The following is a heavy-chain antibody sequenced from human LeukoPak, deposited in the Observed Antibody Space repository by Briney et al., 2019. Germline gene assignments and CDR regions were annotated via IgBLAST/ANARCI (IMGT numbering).Heavy chain of an antibody. J-gene: IGHJ4*02. CDR2: ISGSGGST. D-gene: IGHD3-22*01. V-gene: IGHV3-23*01. CDR3: ASFYSSGYYYADY. Sequence: GGSLRLSCAASGFTFSSYAMSGVRQAPGKGLEWVSAISGSGGSTYYADSVKGRFTISRDNSKNTLYLQMNSLRAEETALYYCASFYSSGYYYADYWGQGTLVTVSS. CDR1: GFTFSSYA.